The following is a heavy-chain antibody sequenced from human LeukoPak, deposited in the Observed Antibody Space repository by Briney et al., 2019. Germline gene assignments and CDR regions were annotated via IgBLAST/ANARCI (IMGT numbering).Heavy chain of an antibody. D-gene: IGHD3-16*01. CDR1: GLPVSSDY. CDR2: IYSGGST. J-gene: IGHJ4*02. V-gene: IGHV3-66*01. Sequence: GGSLRLSCAASGLPVSSDYMTWVRQAPGKGLEWVSVIYSGGSTSYADSVKGRFTISRGNSQNTVFLQMNSLRAEDTAVYHCASVWGSLREYDYWGQGTPVTVSS. CDR3: ASVWGSLREYDY.